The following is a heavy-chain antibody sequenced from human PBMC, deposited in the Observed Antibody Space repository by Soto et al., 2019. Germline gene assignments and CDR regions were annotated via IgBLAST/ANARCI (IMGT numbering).Heavy chain of an antibody. CDR3: ATDLGAALAPWSMLYFQE. CDR2: FDPEGGKM. CDR1: GYTLKELC. Sequence: QVQVVQSGTEVKKPGASVKVPCKVSGYTLKELCIHGVGQLLGKGLDGIGGFDPEGGKMIYAQNSQGRVTMTEDTSTDTAYMELNSLTSEDTAIYYCATDLGAALAPWSMLYFQEWGQGTVVTVSS. J-gene: IGHJ1*01. V-gene: IGHV1-24*01. D-gene: IGHD3-10*01.